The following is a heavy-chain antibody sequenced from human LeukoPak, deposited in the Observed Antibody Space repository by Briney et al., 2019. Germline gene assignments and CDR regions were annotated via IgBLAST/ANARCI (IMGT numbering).Heavy chain of an antibody. J-gene: IGHJ6*03. CDR1: GFTFSSYA. V-gene: IGHV3-23*01. Sequence: PGGSLRLSCAASGFTFSSYAMSWVRQAPGKGLEWVSAISGSGGSTYYADSVKGRFTISRDNSENTLYLQMNSLRAEDTAVYYCWVAAPVYYYYYMDVWGKGTTVTVSS. CDR2: ISGSGGST. CDR3: WVAAPVYYYYYMDV. D-gene: IGHD2-15*01.